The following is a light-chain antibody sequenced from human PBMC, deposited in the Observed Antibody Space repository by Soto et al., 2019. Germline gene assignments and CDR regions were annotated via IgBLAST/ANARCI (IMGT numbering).Light chain of an antibody. CDR3: QQTSTAPFT. V-gene: IGKV1-39*01. CDR2: ESS. CDR1: QNINIY. Sequence: DIELTQSPSSLSASVVDRVTVTCRSSQNINIYLNWYQQKPGKAPKLLIFESSNLQSGVPSRFSGSGSRRDFTLTISSLQREDFATYFCQQTSTAPFTFGPGTKVDFK. J-gene: IGKJ3*01.